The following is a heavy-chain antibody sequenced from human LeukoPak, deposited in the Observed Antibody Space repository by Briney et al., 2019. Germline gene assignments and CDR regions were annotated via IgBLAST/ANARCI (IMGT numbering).Heavy chain of an antibody. V-gene: IGHV1-18*01. Sequence: GASVKVSCKASGYSFTSNVISWVRQAPGQGLEWMGWISAYNGNTNYAQKLQGRVTMTTDTSTSTAYMELRSLRSDDTAVYYCARASYRSSSLDNWGQGTLVTVSS. CDR2: ISAYNGNT. D-gene: IGHD6-6*01. J-gene: IGHJ4*02. CDR3: ARASYRSSSLDN. CDR1: GYSFTSNV.